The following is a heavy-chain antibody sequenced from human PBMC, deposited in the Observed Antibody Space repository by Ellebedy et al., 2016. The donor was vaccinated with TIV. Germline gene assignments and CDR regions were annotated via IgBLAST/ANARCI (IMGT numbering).Heavy chain of an antibody. Sequence: GESLKISCAASGFTFNSYGMHWVRQAPGKGLEWVAVMPYHGSTEYYGDSVRGRFTISRDNPKNTLYLQMNSLRGEDTAVYYCARDQDDVRFLFGPMDVWGQGTTVTVSS. CDR2: MPYHGSTE. CDR1: GFTFNSYG. J-gene: IGHJ6*02. CDR3: ARDQDDVRFLFGPMDV. V-gene: IGHV3-30*03. D-gene: IGHD3/OR15-3a*01.